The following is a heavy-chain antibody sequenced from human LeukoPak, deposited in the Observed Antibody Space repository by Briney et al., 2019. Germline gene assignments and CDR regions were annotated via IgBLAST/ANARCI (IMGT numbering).Heavy chain of an antibody. D-gene: IGHD2-15*01. J-gene: IGHJ3*02. V-gene: IGHV1-18*01. CDR1: GYTFTIYG. Sequence: ASVTVSCKASGYTFTIYGISWVRQAPGQGLEWMGWISAYNGNTNYAQKLQGRVTMTTDTSTSTAYMELRSLRSDDTAVYYCARARGFVVVVAAPESDAFDIWGQGTMVTVSS. CDR3: ARARGFVVVVAAPESDAFDI. CDR2: ISAYNGNT.